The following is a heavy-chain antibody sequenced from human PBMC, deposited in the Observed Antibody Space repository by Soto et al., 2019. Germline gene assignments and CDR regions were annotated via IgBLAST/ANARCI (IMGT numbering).Heavy chain of an antibody. Sequence: PSETLSLTCAVYGGSFSGYYWSWIRQPPGKGLEWIGEINHSGSTNYNPSLKSRVTISVDTSKNQFSLKLSSVTAADTAVYYCAIIGVWGSYRNNWFDPWGQGTLVTVSS. CDR1: GGSFSGYY. V-gene: IGHV4-34*01. CDR3: AIIGVWGSYRNNWFDP. J-gene: IGHJ5*02. D-gene: IGHD3-16*02. CDR2: INHSGST.